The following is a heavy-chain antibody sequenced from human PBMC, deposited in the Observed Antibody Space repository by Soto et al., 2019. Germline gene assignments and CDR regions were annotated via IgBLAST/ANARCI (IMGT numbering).Heavy chain of an antibody. V-gene: IGHV1-46*01. D-gene: IGHD3-10*02. CDR3: ARSYVTSRPIDF. CDR1: GYSLTGYY. CDR2: TNPRDGST. Sequence: SVKVSCKASGYSLTGYYMHWVRRAPGQGLEWMGITNPRDGSTNYAQKFQGRVTMTSDTSTSTVYMEMSSLRSDDTAMYYCARSYVTSRPIDFWGQGTLVTASS. J-gene: IGHJ4*02.